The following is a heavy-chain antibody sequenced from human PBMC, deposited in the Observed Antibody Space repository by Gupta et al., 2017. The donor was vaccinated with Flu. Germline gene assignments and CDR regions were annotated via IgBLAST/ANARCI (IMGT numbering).Heavy chain of an antibody. CDR3: ARARGVTDNGNPLDP. D-gene: IGHD1-1*01. Sequence: SYEMNWVRQAPGVGRDCVSYISSSATIINYAGSGIGRFTISRDNANNVLYLQVENPTGEDHAASYCARARGVTDNGNPLDPWGQGTLVTVSS. V-gene: IGHV3-48*03. J-gene: IGHJ5*02. CDR2: ISSSATII. CDR1: SYE.